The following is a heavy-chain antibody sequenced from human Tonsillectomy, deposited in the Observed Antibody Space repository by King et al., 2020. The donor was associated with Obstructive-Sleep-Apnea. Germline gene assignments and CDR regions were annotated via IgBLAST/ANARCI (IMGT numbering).Heavy chain of an antibody. J-gene: IGHJ4*02. CDR1: GFIFSNYA. CDR3: AKGGYSGYGYPFFDY. CDR2: ISESGGDT. V-gene: IGHV3-23*04. D-gene: IGHD5-12*01. Sequence: VQLVESGGGLVQPGGSLRLSCAASGFIFSNYAMTWVRQAPGKGLEWLSSISESGGDTYYVESVKGRFTISRDNSQNTLNLQMKSLRAEETAVYYCAKGGYSGYGYPFFDYWGQGTLITVSS.